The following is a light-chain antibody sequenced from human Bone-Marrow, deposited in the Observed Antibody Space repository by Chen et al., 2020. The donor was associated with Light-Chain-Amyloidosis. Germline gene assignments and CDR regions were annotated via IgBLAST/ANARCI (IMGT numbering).Light chain of an antibody. Sequence: DIVMTQSPLSLPVTPGEPASISCRSSHSLLHSNGYNYLDWYLQKPGQSPQLLIYLGSNRASGVPDRFSGSGSGTDFTLKISRVEAEDVGVYYCMQALQTPCAFGQGTKVEIK. CDR1: HSLLHSNGYNY. J-gene: IGKJ1*01. V-gene: IGKV2-28*01. CDR2: LGS. CDR3: MQALQTPCA.